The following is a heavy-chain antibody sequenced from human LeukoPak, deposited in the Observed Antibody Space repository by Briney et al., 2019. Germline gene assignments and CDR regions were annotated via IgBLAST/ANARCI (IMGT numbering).Heavy chain of an antibody. J-gene: IGHJ4*02. CDR2: IIPILGIA. CDR3: ARESGGKATIVDFDY. D-gene: IGHD5-12*01. V-gene: IGHV1-69*04. CDR1: GGTFSSYT. Sequence: SVKVSCKASGGTFSSYTISWVRQAPGQGLEWMGRIIPILGIANYAQKFQGRVTITADKSTSTAYMELSSLRSEDTAVYYCARESGGKATIVDFDYWGQGTLVTVSS.